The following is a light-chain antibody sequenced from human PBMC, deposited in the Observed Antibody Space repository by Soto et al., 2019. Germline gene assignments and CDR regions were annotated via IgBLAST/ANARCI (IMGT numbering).Light chain of an antibody. V-gene: IGKV1-39*01. J-gene: IGKJ1*01. CDR1: QSISSY. Sequence: DIQMTQTPSSMSASAGDRVTITCRTSQSISSYLNWYQQKPRKAPKLLIYAASSLQSGVPSRFSGSGSGTDFTLTISSLQPEDFATYHCQQSYSTAWTFGQGTKVDIK. CDR3: QQSYSTAWT. CDR2: AAS.